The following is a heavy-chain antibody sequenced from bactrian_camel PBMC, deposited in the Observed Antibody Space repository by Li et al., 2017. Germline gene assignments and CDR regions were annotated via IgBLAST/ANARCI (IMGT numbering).Heavy chain of an antibody. V-gene: IGHV3S54*01. CDR3: AEGRGSRGEHCYSLNY. J-gene: IGHJ4*01. D-gene: IGHD6*01. CDR2: IYIAFHPEDQRT. CDR1: SNLC. Sequence: HVQLVESGGGLVQAGGSLRLSCRASSNLCMGWFRQAPGKEREGVATIYIAFHPEDQRTYYASSVKGRFTISRDSARNTVYLQMNNLQPEDTATYYCAEGRGSRGEHCYSLNYWGQGTQVTVS.